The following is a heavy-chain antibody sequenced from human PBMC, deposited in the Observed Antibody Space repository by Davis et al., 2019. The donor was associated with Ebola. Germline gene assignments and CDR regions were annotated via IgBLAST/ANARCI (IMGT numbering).Heavy chain of an antibody. CDR1: GFTFSTYT. J-gene: IGHJ6*04. CDR2: ISISSAFI. Sequence: GESLKISCAASGFTFSTYTMTWVRQAPGKGLEWVSSISISSAFIYYADSVKGRFTVSRDNSKNTLHLQMNSLRADDTAVYYCAKSGLSFGVVKYHYGMDVWGKGTTVTVSS. D-gene: IGHD3-3*01. CDR3: AKSGLSFGVVKYHYGMDV. V-gene: IGHV3-21*04.